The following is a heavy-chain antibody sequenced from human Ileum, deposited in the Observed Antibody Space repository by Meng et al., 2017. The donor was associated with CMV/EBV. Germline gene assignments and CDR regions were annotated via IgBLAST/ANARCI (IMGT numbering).Heavy chain of an antibody. CDR1: GGSISSGDYY. V-gene: IGHV4-30-4*08. D-gene: IGHD3-22*01. CDR2: INYRGTT. CDR3: ARAISGHYYVP. J-gene: IGHJ1*01. Sequence: QVQLEASGPGLVKPSQTLSLTCTVSGGSISSGDYYWSWIREPPGKGLEWIGYINYRGTTYYNPSLKSRLTISVNTSNNQFSLILSSVTAADTALYYCARAISGHYYVPWGQGTLVIVSS.